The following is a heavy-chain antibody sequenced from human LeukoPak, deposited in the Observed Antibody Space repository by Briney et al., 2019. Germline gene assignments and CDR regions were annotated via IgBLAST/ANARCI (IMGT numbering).Heavy chain of an antibody. D-gene: IGHD5-18*01. V-gene: IGHV4-59*01. Sequence: SETLSLTCTVCGGSMSSYYWSWMRLPPGRGLVWIGYIYYTGATYYNPSLKSRVTISLDTSKNQFSLKLSSVTAADAAVYYCARARYSYGTEYYFDYWGQGALVTVSS. J-gene: IGHJ4*02. CDR3: ARARYSYGTEYYFDY. CDR2: IYYTGAT. CDR1: GGSMSSYY.